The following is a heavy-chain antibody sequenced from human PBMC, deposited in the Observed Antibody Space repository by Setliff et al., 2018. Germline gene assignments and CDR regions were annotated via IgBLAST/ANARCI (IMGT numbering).Heavy chain of an antibody. Sequence: ASETLSLTCTVSGDSLSSSYWSWIRQPAGKGLEWIGHIQTSGTTNYNPSLKSRVTISVDTSKNQFSLKLSAVTAADTAVYFCAREDGPNYYYYYMDIWGKGTTVTVSS. V-gene: IGHV4-4*07. D-gene: IGHD2-8*01. CDR1: GDSLSSSY. CDR3: AREDGPNYYYYYMDI. J-gene: IGHJ6*03. CDR2: IQTSGTT.